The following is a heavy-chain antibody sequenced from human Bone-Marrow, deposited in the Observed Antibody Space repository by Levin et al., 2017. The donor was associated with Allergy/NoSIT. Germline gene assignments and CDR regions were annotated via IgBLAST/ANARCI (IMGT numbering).Heavy chain of an antibody. CDR2: VSAYSGNT. CDR1: GYTFTTHG. Sequence: ASVKVSCKASGYTFTTHGLTWVRQAPGQGLEWMGWVSAYSGNTNYALNLQDRVTMTTDTATNTAYMELTSLRSDDTAIYYCARGHFPYYYYGMDVWGQGTTVVVSS. CDR3: ARGHFPYYYYGMDV. V-gene: IGHV1-18*01. J-gene: IGHJ6*02.